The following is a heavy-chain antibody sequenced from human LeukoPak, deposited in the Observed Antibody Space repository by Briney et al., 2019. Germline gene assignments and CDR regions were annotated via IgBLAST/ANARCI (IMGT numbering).Heavy chain of an antibody. Sequence: SETLSLTCAVYGYSLTNHYWIWIRQPPGKGLEWVGEVLHTGGTNYNPSPKSRVTISVDTSKNQFFLKLTSVTAADTAVYYCARGPAAIHPWGPGTLVTVSS. V-gene: IGHV4-34*12. D-gene: IGHD2-2*01. CDR3: ARGPAAIHP. CDR1: GYSLTNHY. CDR2: VLHTGGT. J-gene: IGHJ5*02.